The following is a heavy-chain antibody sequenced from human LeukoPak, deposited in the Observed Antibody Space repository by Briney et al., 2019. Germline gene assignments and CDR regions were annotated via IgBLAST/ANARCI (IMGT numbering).Heavy chain of an antibody. CDR2: LIPIFGTA. Sequence: ASVKVSYKASGGTFSSYAISWVRQAPGQGLEWMGGLIPIFGTANYAQKFQGRVTITADESTSTAYMELSSLRSEDTAVYYCARVARYYYYGMDVWGQGTTVTVSS. CDR3: ARVARYYYYGMDV. D-gene: IGHD5-12*01. J-gene: IGHJ6*02. CDR1: GGTFSSYA. V-gene: IGHV1-69*13.